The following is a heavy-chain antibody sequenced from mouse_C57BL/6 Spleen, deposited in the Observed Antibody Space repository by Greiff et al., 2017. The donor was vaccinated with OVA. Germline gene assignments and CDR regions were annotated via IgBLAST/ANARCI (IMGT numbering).Heavy chain of an antibody. CDR2: IRNKANGYTT. D-gene: IGHD1-1*01. CDR1: GFTFTDYY. V-gene: IGHV7-3*01. Sequence: DVKLVESGGGLVQPGGSLSLSCAASGFTFTDYYMSWVRQPPGKALEWLGFIRNKANGYTTEYSASVKGRFTISRDNSQSILYLQMNALRAEDSATYYCARNYGSSYTREYYAMDYWGQGTSVTVSS. J-gene: IGHJ4*01. CDR3: ARNYGSSYTREYYAMDY.